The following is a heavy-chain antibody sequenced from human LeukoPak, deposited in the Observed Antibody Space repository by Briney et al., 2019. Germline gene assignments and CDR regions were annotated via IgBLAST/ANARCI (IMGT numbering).Heavy chain of an antibody. D-gene: IGHD2-15*01. V-gene: IGHV3-23*01. Sequence: SGGSLRLSCAASGFTFSSYVMSWVRQAPGKGLEWVSAISGSGGSTYYADSVKGRFTISRDNSKNTLYLQMNSLRAEDTAVYYCAKGWSTGIVVVVAAYWGQGTLVTVSS. CDR2: ISGSGGST. J-gene: IGHJ4*02. CDR1: GFTFSSYV. CDR3: AKGWSTGIVVVVAAY.